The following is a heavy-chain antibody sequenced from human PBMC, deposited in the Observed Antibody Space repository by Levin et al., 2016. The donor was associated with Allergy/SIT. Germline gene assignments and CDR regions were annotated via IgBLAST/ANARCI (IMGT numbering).Heavy chain of an antibody. CDR3: ARRHYGSGNYAFDI. CDR2: IYPGDSDT. D-gene: IGHD3-10*01. Sequence: GSLRLSCKGSGYSFTTYWIGWVRQMPGKGLEWMGIIYPGDSDTRYSPSFQGQVTISVDKSISTAYLQWSSLKASDTAMYYCARRHYGSGNYAFDIWGQGTMVTVSS. CDR1: GYSFTTYW. J-gene: IGHJ3*02. V-gene: IGHV5-51*01.